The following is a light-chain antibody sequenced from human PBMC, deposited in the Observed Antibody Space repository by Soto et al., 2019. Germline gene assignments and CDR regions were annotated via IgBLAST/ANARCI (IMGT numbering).Light chain of an antibody. V-gene: IGLV2-11*01. J-gene: IGLJ3*02. CDR1: SSDIGGYKY. CDR2: DVS. Sequence: QSVLTQPRSVSGSPGQSVTISCTGTSSDIGGYKYVSWYQQHPGTAPKFIIYDVSERPSVVPDRFSGYKSGNTASLTISVVYAEDEAYYYCCSYAGSNSYVFGGGTKLTVL. CDR3: CSYAGSNSYV.